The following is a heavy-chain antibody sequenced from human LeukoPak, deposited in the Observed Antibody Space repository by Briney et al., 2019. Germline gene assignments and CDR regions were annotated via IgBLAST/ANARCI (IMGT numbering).Heavy chain of an antibody. CDR3: ATVVQQLGLALDY. CDR1: GYTLTELS. V-gene: IGHV1-24*01. D-gene: IGHD6-13*01. CDR2: FDPEDGET. Sequence: ASVKVSCKVSGYTLTELSLHRVRQAPGKGIEWMGGFDPEDGETIYAQKFQGRGTMTEDTSTDTAYMELSSLRSENTAVYYCATVVQQLGLALDYWGQGILVTVSS. J-gene: IGHJ4*02.